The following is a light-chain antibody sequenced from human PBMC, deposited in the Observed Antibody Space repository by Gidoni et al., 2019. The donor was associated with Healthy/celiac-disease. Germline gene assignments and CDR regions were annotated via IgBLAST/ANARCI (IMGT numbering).Light chain of an antibody. V-gene: IGKV3-15*01. CDR2: GAS. Sequence: EIVMTQSPATLSVSPGERATLSCRASQSVSRNLAWYQQKPGQAPRHLIYGASTRATGIPARFSGSGSGTEFTLTISSLQSEDFAVYYCQQYNNWPITFGQGTRLEIK. CDR3: QQYNNWPIT. CDR1: QSVSRN. J-gene: IGKJ5*01.